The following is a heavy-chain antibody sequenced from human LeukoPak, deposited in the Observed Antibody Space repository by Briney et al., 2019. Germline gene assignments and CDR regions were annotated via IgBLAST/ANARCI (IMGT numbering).Heavy chain of an antibody. CDR2: ISGSGGST. CDR1: GLTFSSYA. Sequence: PGGSLRLSCAASGLTFSSYAMSWVRQAPGKGLEWVSAISGSGGSTYYADSVKGRFTISRDNSKKTLYLQMNSLRAEDTAVYYCAKVVSCSGGSCYDYWGQGTLVTVSS. CDR3: AKVVSCSGGSCYDY. V-gene: IGHV3-23*01. J-gene: IGHJ4*02. D-gene: IGHD2-15*01.